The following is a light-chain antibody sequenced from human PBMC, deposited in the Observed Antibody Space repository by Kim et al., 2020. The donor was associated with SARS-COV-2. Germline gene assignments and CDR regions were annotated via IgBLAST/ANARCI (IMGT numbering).Light chain of an antibody. CDR1: QNIGNN. V-gene: IGKV3-15*01. J-gene: IGKJ4*01. CDR2: GAS. Sequence: EIVMTQSPASLSVSPGERATLSCRASQNIGNNLAWYQQKHGQAPRLLIYGASSRASGLPARFSGSGSGTEFTLTISSLRSEDSALYICQHYHDRPLTFGGGTKVDIK. CDR3: QHYHDRPLT.